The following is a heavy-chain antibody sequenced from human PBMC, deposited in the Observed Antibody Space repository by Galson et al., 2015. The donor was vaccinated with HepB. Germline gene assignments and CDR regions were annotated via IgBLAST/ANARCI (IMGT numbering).Heavy chain of an antibody. D-gene: IGHD3-10*01. Sequence: SETLSLTCTVSGGSISSSSYYWGWIRQPPGKGLGWIGSIYYSGSTYYNPSLKSRVTISVDTSKNQFSLKLSSVTAADTAVYYCAREPLYGSGSSWFDPWGQGTLVTVSS. CDR3: AREPLYGSGSSWFDP. J-gene: IGHJ5*02. CDR2: IYYSGST. V-gene: IGHV4-39*07. CDR1: GGSISSSSYY.